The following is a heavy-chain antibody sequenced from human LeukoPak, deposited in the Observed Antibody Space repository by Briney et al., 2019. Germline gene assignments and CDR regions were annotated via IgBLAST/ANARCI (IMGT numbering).Heavy chain of an antibody. J-gene: IGHJ4*02. D-gene: IGHD4-23*01. CDR2: IASDGSST. V-gene: IGHV3-74*01. CDR3: ARGRPHGNDY. Sequence: GGSLRLSCAASGFTFSSYWMNWVRQAPGKGLVWVSRIASDGSSTTYADSVKGRFSISRDNAKDTLYLQMNGLRVEDTAVYYCARGRPHGNDYWGQGTLVTVSS. CDR1: GFTFSSYW.